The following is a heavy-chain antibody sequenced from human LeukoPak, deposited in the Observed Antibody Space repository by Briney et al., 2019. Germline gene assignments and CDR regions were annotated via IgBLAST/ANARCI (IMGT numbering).Heavy chain of an antibody. Sequence: PSETLSLTCAVSGGSISSGGYSWSWIRQPPGKGLEWIGYIYHSGSTYYNPSLKSRVTISVDRSKNQFSLKLSSVTAADTAVYYCARENVVVVAATPPRYYYYGMDVWGQGTTVTVSS. V-gene: IGHV4-30-2*01. CDR1: GGSISSGGYS. CDR3: ARENVVVVAATPPRYYYYGMDV. J-gene: IGHJ6*02. CDR2: IYHSGST. D-gene: IGHD2-15*01.